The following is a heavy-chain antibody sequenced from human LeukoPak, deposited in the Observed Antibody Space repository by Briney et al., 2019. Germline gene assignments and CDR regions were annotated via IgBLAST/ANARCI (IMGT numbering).Heavy chain of an antibody. Sequence: SETLSLTCTVSGGSISSRHHHWGWIRQPSGKGLEWIANVYYSGSTYYNSSFKSRVTISVDTSKNQFSLNLNSVTAADTAVYYCARLDNSGYYTIDYWGQGTRVTISS. J-gene: IGHJ4*02. CDR1: GGSISSRHHH. CDR3: ARLDNSGYYTIDY. D-gene: IGHD3-3*01. CDR2: VYYSGST. V-gene: IGHV4-39*01.